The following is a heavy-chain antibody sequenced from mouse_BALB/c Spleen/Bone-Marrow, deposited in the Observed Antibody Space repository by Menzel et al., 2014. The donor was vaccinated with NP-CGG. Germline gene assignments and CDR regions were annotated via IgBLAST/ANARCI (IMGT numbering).Heavy chain of an antibody. CDR1: GYTFTIYW. CDR2: INPITGYT. V-gene: IGHV1-7*01. D-gene: IGHD1-1*01. Sequence: QVQLQQSGAELAKPGASVTMSCKASGYTFTIYWMHWVKQRPGQGLEWIGYINPITGYTDYNQNFKDKASLTADKSSSTAYMQLNSLTSDDSAVYYCARADYYGSWYFDVWGAGTTVTVSS. J-gene: IGHJ1*01. CDR3: ARADYYGSWYFDV.